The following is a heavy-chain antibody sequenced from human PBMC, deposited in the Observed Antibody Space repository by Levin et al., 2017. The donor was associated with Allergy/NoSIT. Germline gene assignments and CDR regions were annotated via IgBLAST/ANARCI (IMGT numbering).Heavy chain of an antibody. Sequence: GESLKISCKASGYTFTGYYMHWVRQAPGQGLEWMGWINPNSGGTNYAQKFQGRVTMTRDTSISTAYMELSRLRSDDTAVYYCASGGNTAMEERGVAWFDPWGQGTLVTVSS. CDR3: ASGGNTAMEERGVAWFDP. V-gene: IGHV1-2*02. CDR1: GYTFTGYY. J-gene: IGHJ5*02. CDR2: INPNSGGT. D-gene: IGHD5-18*01.